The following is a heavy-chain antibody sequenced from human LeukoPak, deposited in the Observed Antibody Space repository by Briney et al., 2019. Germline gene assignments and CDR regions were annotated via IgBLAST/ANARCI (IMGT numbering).Heavy chain of an antibody. J-gene: IGHJ5*02. CDR3: ATSLYYYSRWFDP. CDR2: IWYDGSNK. CDR1: GFTFSSYG. Sequence: GGSLRLSCAASGFTFSSYGMHWVRQAPGKGLEWVAVIWYDGSNKYYADSVKGRFTISRDNSKNTLYLQMNSLRAEDTAVYYCATSLYYYSRWFDPWGQGTLVTVSS. D-gene: IGHD3-10*01. V-gene: IGHV3-33*01.